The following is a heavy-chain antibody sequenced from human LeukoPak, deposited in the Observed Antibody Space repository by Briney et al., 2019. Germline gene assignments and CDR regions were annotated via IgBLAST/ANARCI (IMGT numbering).Heavy chain of an antibody. CDR3: ARSQPRYCSSTSCHTIDY. CDR1: GGSFSGYY. D-gene: IGHD2-2*01. V-gene: IGHV4-34*01. J-gene: IGHJ4*02. Sequence: SETLSLTCAVYGGSFSGYYWSWIRQPPGKGLEWIGEINHSGSTNYNPSLKSRVTISVDTSKNQFSLKLSSVTAADTAVYYCARSQPRYCSSTSCHTIDYWGQGTL. CDR2: INHSGST.